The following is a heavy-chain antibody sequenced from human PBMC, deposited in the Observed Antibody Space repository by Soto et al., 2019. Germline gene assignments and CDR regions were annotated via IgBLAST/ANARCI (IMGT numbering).Heavy chain of an antibody. V-gene: IGHV4-59*01. CDR2: IYYSGST. J-gene: IGHJ4*02. CDR1: GGSFSGYY. Sequence: SETLSLTCAVYGGSFSGYYWSWIRQPPGKGLEWIGYIYYSGSTNYNPSLKSRVTISVDTSKNQFSLKLSSVTAADTAVYYCARQASYFDYWGQGTLVTVSS. CDR3: ARQASYFDY.